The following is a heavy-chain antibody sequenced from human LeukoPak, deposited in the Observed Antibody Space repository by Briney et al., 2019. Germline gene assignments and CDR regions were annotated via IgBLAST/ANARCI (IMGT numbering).Heavy chain of an antibody. CDR3: ARDFSLEGYWNY. Sequence: PGGSLRHSCAASGFTFSSYGMHWVRQAPGKGLEWVAVTSYDGSNKYYADSVKGRFTISRDNSKNTLYLQMNSLRAEDTAVYYCARDFSLEGYWNYWGQGTLVTVSS. D-gene: IGHD6-13*01. CDR2: TSYDGSNK. J-gene: IGHJ4*02. CDR1: GFTFSSYG. V-gene: IGHV3-30*19.